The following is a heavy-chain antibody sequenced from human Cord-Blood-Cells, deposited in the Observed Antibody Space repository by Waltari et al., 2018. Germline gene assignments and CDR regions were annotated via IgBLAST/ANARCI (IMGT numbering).Heavy chain of an antibody. J-gene: IGHJ3*02. CDR3: ARDYFEYSSSFAGAFDI. CDR1: GFSLSTSGVG. D-gene: IGHD6-6*01. CDR2: IYWDDDK. V-gene: IGHV2-5*02. Sequence: QITLKESGPTLVKPTQTLTLTCTFSGFSLSTSGVGVGWIRQPPGKALEWLALIYWDDDKRYSPSLKSRLTITKDTSKNQVVLTMTNMDPVDTATYYCARDYFEYSSSFAGAFDIWGQGTMVTVSS.